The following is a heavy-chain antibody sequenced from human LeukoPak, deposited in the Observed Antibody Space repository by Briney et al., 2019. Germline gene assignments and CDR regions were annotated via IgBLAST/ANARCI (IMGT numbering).Heavy chain of an antibody. J-gene: IGHJ4*02. V-gene: IGHV3-23*01. D-gene: IGHD4-23*01. CDR2: IIGSGGST. CDR1: GFTLSSYS. Sequence: GGSLRLSCAASGFTLSSYSMNWVRQAPGKGLEWVSGIIGSGGSTYYADSVKGRFTISRDNSKQTLYLQMNSLRAEDTAIYYCAKDQLPDYWGQGTLVTVSS. CDR3: AKDQLPDY.